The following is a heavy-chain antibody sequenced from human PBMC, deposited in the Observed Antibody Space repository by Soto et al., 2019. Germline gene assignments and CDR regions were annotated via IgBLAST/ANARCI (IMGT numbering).Heavy chain of an antibody. Sequence: SLRLSCAASGFTVSSNYMSWVRQAPGKGLEWVSVIYSGGSTYYADSVKGRFTISRDNSKNTLYLQMNSLRAEDTAVYYCARVKEYYYGMDVWGQGTTVTVSS. CDR2: IYSGGST. CDR1: GFTVSSNY. J-gene: IGHJ6*02. V-gene: IGHV3-53*01. CDR3: ARVKEYYYGMDV.